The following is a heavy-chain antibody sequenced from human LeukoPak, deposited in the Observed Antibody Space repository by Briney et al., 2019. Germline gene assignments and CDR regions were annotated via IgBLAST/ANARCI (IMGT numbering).Heavy chain of an antibody. V-gene: IGHV3-7*01. J-gene: IGHJ4*02. D-gene: IGHD4-17*01. Sequence: GGSLRLSCAGSGFTLSNYWMSWVRQAPGKGLEWVANIDQDGSDINYVGSMEGRFTISRDDAKNSLYLQMNSLRAEDTAVYYCARESTEDRPGHWGQGTLVTVSS. CDR3: ARESTEDRPGH. CDR2: IDQDGSDI. CDR1: GFTLSNYW.